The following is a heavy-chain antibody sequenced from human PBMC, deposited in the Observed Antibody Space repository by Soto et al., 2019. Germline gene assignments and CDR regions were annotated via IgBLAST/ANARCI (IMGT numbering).Heavy chain of an antibody. V-gene: IGHV1-46*01. CDR3: ARDQRGHSSAPYYYYYGMDV. CDR1: GYTFTSYY. D-gene: IGHD6-25*01. CDR2: INPSSGST. Sequence: GASVKVSCKASGYTFTSYYMHWVRQAPGQGLEWMGIINPSSGSTSYAQKFQGRVTMTRETSTSTVYMELSSLRSEDTAVYYCARDQRGHSSAPYYYYYGMDVWGQGTTVTVSS. J-gene: IGHJ6*02.